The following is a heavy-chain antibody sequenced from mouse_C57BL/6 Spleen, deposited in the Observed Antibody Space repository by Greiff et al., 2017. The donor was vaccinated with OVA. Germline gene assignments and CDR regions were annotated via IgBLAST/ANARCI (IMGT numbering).Heavy chain of an antibody. J-gene: IGHJ3*01. Sequence: QVQLQQPGAELVKPGASVKMSCKASGYTFTSYWITWVKQRPGQGLEWIGDIYPGSGSTNYNEKFKSKATLTVDTSSSTAYMQLSSLTSEDSAVYYCAREEADSSGYGAYWGQGTLVTVSA. CDR3: AREEADSSGYGAY. CDR1: GYTFTSYW. V-gene: IGHV1-55*01. D-gene: IGHD3-2*02. CDR2: IYPGSGST.